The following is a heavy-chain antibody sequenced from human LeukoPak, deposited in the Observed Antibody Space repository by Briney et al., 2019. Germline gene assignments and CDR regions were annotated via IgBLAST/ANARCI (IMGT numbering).Heavy chain of an antibody. J-gene: IGHJ4*02. Sequence: SETLSLTCTVSGGSITSYYWSWIRQPPGKGLEWIGYIYYSGTTNYNPSLESRVTMSVDMSENHISLKLTSVTAADTAVYYCAREGGPYRPLDYSGQGTLVTVSS. V-gene: IGHV4-59*12. CDR3: AREGGPYRPLDY. CDR2: IYYSGTT. CDR1: GGSITSYY.